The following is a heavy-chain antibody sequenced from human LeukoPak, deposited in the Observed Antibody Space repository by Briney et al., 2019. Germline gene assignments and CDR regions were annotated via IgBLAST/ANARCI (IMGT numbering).Heavy chain of an antibody. D-gene: IGHD3-22*01. CDR1: GGSISSYY. J-gene: IGHJ4*02. CDR2: IYYSGTT. Sequence: SETLSLTCTVSGGSISSYYWSWIRQPPGKGLEWIGYIYYSGTTNYNPSLKSRVTISVDTSKNQFSLKLSSVTAADTAVYYCARGPYYYDSSGYSNFDYWGQGTLVTVSS. CDR3: ARGPYYYDSSGYSNFDY. V-gene: IGHV4-59*12.